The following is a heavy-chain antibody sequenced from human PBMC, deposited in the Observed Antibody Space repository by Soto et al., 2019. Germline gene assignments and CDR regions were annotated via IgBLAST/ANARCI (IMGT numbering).Heavy chain of an antibody. CDR2: IYPGDSDT. CDR3: ARFYSGTYPPPYYFDY. V-gene: IGHV5-51*01. Sequence: PGESLKISCKGSGYSFTKYWIGWVRQMPGKGLEWMGIIYPGDSDTRYSPSFQGQVIISADKSINTAYLQWSSLQASDTAIYYCARFYSGTYPPPYYFDYWGQGTLVTVSS. CDR1: GYSFTKYW. J-gene: IGHJ4*02. D-gene: IGHD1-26*01.